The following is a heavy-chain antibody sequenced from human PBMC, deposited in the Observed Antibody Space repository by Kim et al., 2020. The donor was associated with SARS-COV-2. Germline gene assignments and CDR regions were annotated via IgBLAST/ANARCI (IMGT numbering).Heavy chain of an antibody. CDR1: GGSFSGHY. V-gene: IGHV4-34*01. Sequence: SETLSLTCAVYGGSFSGHYWSWIRQPPGKGLEWIGEINHSGSTNYNPSLKSRVTISVDTSKNQFSLKLSSVTAADTAVYYCARGPYCSGGSCYSQDYYYYGMDVWGQGTTVTVSS. D-gene: IGHD2-15*01. J-gene: IGHJ6*02. CDR3: ARGPYCSGGSCYSQDYYYYGMDV. CDR2: INHSGST.